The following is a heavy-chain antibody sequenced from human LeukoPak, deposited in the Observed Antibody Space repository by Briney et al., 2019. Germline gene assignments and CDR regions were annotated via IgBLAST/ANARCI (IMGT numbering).Heavy chain of an antibody. D-gene: IGHD3-10*01. CDR3: ARAPVIFGSGTQDAFDI. J-gene: IGHJ3*02. CDR2: ISTSSIYK. CDR1: GFTFSRYT. Sequence: GGSLRLSCGASGFTFSRYTMNWVRQAPGKGLEWVASISTSSIYKYYGDPVKGRFTISRDNSRNSAYLQMDSLSPEDTAVYYCARAPVIFGSGTQDAFDIWGQGTMVTVSS. V-gene: IGHV3-21*01.